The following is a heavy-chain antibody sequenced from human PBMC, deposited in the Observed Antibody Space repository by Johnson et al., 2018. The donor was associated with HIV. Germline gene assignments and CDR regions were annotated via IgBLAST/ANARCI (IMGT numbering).Heavy chain of an antibody. CDR3: ARDGESQQLPLGDAFDF. CDR1: GFTVSSNY. CDR2: IYSGGST. V-gene: IGHV3-53*02. Sequence: VRLVETGGGLIQPGGSLRLSCAASGFTVSSNYMSWVRQAPGKGLEWVSVIYSGGSTSYADSVKGRFTISRDNSKNTLYLQMNSLRVEDTAVYYCARDGESQQLPLGDAFDFWGQGTMVTVSS. D-gene: IGHD6-13*01. J-gene: IGHJ3*01.